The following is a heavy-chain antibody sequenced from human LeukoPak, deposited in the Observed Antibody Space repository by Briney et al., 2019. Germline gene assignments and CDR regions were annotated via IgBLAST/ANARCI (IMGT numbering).Heavy chain of an antibody. V-gene: IGHV3-48*01. D-gene: IGHD3-3*01. CDR3: ARGSFGVVIRYFDY. J-gene: IGHJ4*02. Sequence: GGAPRLSRAAPGFTLSSYSMNWVRQAPGEGVGGGLYISSSSSTIYYADSVKGRFTISRDNAKNSLYLQMNSLRAEDTAVYYCARGSFGVVIRYFDYWGQGTLVTVSS. CDR1: GFTLSSYS. CDR2: ISSSSSTI.